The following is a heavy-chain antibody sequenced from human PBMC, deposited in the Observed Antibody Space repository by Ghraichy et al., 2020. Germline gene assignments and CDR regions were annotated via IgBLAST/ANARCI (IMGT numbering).Heavy chain of an antibody. CDR3: AREVVHIAAAGTTPYYFDY. CDR1: VYTFTSYY. J-gene: IGHJ4*02. D-gene: IGHD6-13*01. V-gene: IGHV1-69*13. Sequence: SVKVSCKASVYTFTSYYMHWVRQAPGQGLEWMGGIIPIFGTANYAQKFQGRVTITADESTSTAYMELSSLRSEDTAVYYCAREVVHIAAAGTTPYYFDYWGQGTLVTVSS. CDR2: IIPIFGTA.